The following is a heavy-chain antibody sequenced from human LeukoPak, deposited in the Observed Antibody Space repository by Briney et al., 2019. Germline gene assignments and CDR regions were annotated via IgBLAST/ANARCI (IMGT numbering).Heavy chain of an antibody. Sequence: GGSLRLSCAASGFTFSSYAMHWVRQAPGKGLEWVAVISDDGSNKYYADSVKGRFTISRDNSKKTLYLQMNSLRAADTAVYYCARVDDLDAFDIWGQGTMVTVSS. CDR2: ISDDGSNK. J-gene: IGHJ3*02. CDR1: GFTFSSYA. D-gene: IGHD2-2*03. CDR3: ARVDDLDAFDI. V-gene: IGHV3-30*04.